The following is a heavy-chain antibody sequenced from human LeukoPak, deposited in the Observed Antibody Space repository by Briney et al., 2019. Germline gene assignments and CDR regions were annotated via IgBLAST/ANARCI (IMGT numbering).Heavy chain of an antibody. D-gene: IGHD3-9*01. V-gene: IGHV1-18*01. J-gene: IGHJ4*02. CDR2: ISAYNGNT. CDR3: ARVPSDYDILTGYYDE. CDR1: GYTFTSYG. Sequence: ASVKVSRKASGYTFTSYGISWVRQAPGQGLEWMGWISAYNGNTNYAQKLQGRVTMTTDTSTSTAYMELRSLRSDDTAVYYCARVPSDYDILTGYYDEWGQGTLVTVSS.